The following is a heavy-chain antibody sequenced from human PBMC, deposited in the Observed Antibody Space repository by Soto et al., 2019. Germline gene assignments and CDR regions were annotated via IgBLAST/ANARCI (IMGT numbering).Heavy chain of an antibody. V-gene: IGHV1-18*01. J-gene: IGHJ6*02. CDR3: ARDSQPYSSSWYHYYYYGMDV. D-gene: IGHD6-13*01. CDR2: ISAYNGNT. Sequence: ASVKVSCKASGYTFTSYGISWVRQAPGQGLEWMGWISAYNGNTNYAQKLQGRVTMTTDTSTSTAYMELRSLRSDDTAVYYCARDSQPYSSSWYHYYYYGMDVWGQGTTVTVSS. CDR1: GYTFTSYG.